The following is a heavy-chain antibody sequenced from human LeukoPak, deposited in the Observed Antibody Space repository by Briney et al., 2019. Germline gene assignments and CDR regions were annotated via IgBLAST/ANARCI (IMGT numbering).Heavy chain of an antibody. J-gene: IGHJ4*02. D-gene: IGHD1-26*01. CDR3: TRESGAFSPSGF. CDR2: VHLNGAT. V-gene: IGHV4-4*02. Sequence: PSGTLSLTCAVSGGSILSTNWWSWVRQPPGKGLEWIGEVHLNGATNYNPSVEGRVSMSIDKSKNHLSLEVISVTAADTAMYYCTRESGAFSPSGFWGQGTLVTVSS. CDR1: GGSILSTNW.